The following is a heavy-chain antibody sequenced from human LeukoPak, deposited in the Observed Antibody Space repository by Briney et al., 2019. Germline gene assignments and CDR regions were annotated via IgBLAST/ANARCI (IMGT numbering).Heavy chain of an antibody. J-gene: IGHJ4*02. Sequence: PGGSLRLSCAASGFTFSSYAMHWVRQAPGKGLEWVAVISYDGSNKYYADSVKGRFTISRDNSKSTLYLQMNSLRAEDTAVYYCASLGIAAAGFDYWGQGTLVTVSS. V-gene: IGHV3-30-3*01. CDR3: ASLGIAAAGFDY. D-gene: IGHD6-13*01. CDR1: GFTFSSYA. CDR2: ISYDGSNK.